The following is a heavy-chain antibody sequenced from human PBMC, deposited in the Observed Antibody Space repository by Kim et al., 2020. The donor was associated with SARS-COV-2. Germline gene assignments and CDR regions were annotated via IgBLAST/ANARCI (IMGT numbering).Heavy chain of an antibody. D-gene: IGHD3-22*01. J-gene: IGHJ4*02. CDR3: ARDSGGYYYSGFDY. Sequence: PSLKSRVTISVDTAKNPFSLKLSSVTAADTAVYYCARDSGGYYYSGFDYWGQGTLVTVSS. V-gene: IGHV4-4*07.